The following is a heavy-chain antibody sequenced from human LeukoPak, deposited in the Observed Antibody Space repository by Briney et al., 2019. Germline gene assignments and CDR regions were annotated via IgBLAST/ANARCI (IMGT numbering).Heavy chain of an antibody. CDR2: ISAYNGNT. CDR3: ARGSVIYCSSASCYSWFDS. J-gene: IGHJ5*01. D-gene: IGHD2-2*01. V-gene: IGHV1-18*01. CDR1: GYTFTSYG. Sequence: GAPVKVSCKASGYTFTSYGISWVRQAPGQGLEWMGWISAYNGNTNYAQKLQGRVTMTTDTSTNTVYMELRSLRSDDTAVYYCARGSVIYCSSASCYSWFDSWGQGTLVTVSS.